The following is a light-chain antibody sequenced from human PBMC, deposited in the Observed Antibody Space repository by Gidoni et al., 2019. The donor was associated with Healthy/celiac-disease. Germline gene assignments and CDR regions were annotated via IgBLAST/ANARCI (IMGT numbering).Light chain of an antibody. CDR3: QQYGSSPPFT. CDR1: QSVSSSY. V-gene: IGKV3-20*01. J-gene: IGKJ3*01. Sequence: EIVLPHSPGPLSLSPGERATLSCRASQSVSSSYLAWYQQKPGQAPRLLIYGASSRATGIPDRFSGSGSGTDFTLTISRLEPEDFAVYYCQQYGSSPPFTFGPGTKVDIK. CDR2: GAS.